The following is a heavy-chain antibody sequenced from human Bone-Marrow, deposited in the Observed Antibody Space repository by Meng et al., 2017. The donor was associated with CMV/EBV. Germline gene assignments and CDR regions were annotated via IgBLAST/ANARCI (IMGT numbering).Heavy chain of an antibody. V-gene: IGHV1-18*01. D-gene: IGHD3-3*01. J-gene: IGHJ4*02. CDR3: ATSSLGGYYGPVDY. CDR1: GYTFTSYG. CDR2: ISAYNGNT. Sequence: ASVKVSCKASGYTFTSYGISWVRQAPGQGLEWMGWISAYNGNTNYAQKLQGRVTMTTDTSTRTAHMELRRMRSDDTAVYYCATSSLGGYYGPVDYWGQGTRVTVSS.